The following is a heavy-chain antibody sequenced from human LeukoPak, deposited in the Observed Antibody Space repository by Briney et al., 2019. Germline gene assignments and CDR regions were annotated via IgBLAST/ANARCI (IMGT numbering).Heavy chain of an antibody. D-gene: IGHD3-10*01. CDR3: AKDGTVRGARGWFDP. CDR2: ISGSGGST. Sequence: GWSLRLSCAASGFTFSSYAMSWVRQAPGKGLEWVSAISGSGGSTYYADSVKGRFTISRDNSKNTLYLQMNSLRAEDTAVYYCAKDGTVRGARGWFDPWGQGTLVTVSS. V-gene: IGHV3-23*01. CDR1: GFTFSSYA. J-gene: IGHJ5*02.